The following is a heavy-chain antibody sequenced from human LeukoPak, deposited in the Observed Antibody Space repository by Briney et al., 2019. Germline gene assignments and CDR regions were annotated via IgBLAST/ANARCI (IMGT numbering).Heavy chain of an antibody. V-gene: IGHV1-69*13. CDR2: IIPIFGTA. D-gene: IGHD3-3*01. CDR1: GGTFSSYA. Sequence: SVKVSCKASGGTFSSYAISWVRQAPGQGLEWMGGIIPIFGTANYAQKFQGRVTITADESTGTAYMELSSLRSEDTAVYYCALTIFGVVIIRSGSYYMDVWGKGTTVTVSS. CDR3: ALTIFGVVIIRSGSYYMDV. J-gene: IGHJ6*03.